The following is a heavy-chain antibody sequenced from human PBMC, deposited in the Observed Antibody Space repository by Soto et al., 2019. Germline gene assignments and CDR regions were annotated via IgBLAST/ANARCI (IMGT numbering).Heavy chain of an antibody. Sequence: XXTLSLPYTVSGGSISDDTYYWGFIHQPPGKGLEWIGEIYHSGSTNYNPSLKSRVTISVDKSKNQFSLKLSSVTAADTAVYYCASVRGGYYYAMDVWGQGTTVTVSS. J-gene: IGHJ6*02. CDR3: ASVRGGYYYAMDV. CDR1: GGSISDDTYY. D-gene: IGHD3-10*02. CDR2: IYHSGST. V-gene: IGHV4-39*07.